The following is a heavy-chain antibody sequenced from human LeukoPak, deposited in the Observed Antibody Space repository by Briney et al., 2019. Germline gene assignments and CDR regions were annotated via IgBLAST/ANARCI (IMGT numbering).Heavy chain of an antibody. CDR2: ISGSGGST. D-gene: IGHD4-11*01. Sequence: GGSLRLSCAASGFTFSSYAMSWVRQAPGKGPEWVSAISGSGGSTYYADSVKGRFTISRDNSKNTLYLQMNSLRAEDTAVYYCAKDHDYSNSGFIWGQGTLVTVSS. V-gene: IGHV3-23*01. CDR3: AKDHDYSNSGFI. CDR1: GFTFSSYA. J-gene: IGHJ4*02.